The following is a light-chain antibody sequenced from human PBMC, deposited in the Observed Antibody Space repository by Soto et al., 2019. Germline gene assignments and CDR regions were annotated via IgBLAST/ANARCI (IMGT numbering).Light chain of an antibody. CDR3: QQYKTYTT. Sequence: DIQMTQSPSTLSASVGDRVTITCRASQSISTWLVWYQQKPGKAPKVLIYDASSLQSGVPSGFSGHGSGTDFTLTISSLQPDDSAIYYCQQYKTYTTFGQGTKVDIK. CDR1: QSISTW. CDR2: DAS. V-gene: IGKV1-5*01. J-gene: IGKJ2*01.